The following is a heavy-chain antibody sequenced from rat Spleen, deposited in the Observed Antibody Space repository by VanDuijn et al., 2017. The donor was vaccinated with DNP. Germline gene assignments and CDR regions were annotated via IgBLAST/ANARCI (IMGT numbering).Heavy chain of an antibody. J-gene: IGHJ1*01. CDR1: GFIFSNYY. CDR2: ISPSASRT. D-gene: IGHD3-1*01. V-gene: IGHV5-25*01. CDR3: ARGSTSIYWYFDF. Sequence: EVKLVESGGGLVQPGRSLTLSCAASGFIFSNYYIAWVRQAPKKGLEWVAAISPSASRTYYLDSVKGRFTISRDDAKSSLYLQMNSLKSEDTATYYCARGSTSIYWYFDFWGPGTMVTVSS.